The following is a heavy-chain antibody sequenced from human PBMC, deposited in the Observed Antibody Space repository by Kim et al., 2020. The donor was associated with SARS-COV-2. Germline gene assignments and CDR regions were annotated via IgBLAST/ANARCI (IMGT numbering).Heavy chain of an antibody. V-gene: IGHV3-74*01. J-gene: IGHJ5*02. Sequence: GGSLRLSCAASGFTFSSYWMHWVRQAPGKGLVWVSRINSDGSSTSYADSVKGRFTISRDNVKNTLYLQMNSLRAEDTAVYYCAVTDSVWWLGWCDPWGQGTLVTVSS. CDR2: INSDGSST. CDR3: AVTDSVWWLGWCDP. D-gene: IGHD2-8*02. CDR1: GFTFSSYW.